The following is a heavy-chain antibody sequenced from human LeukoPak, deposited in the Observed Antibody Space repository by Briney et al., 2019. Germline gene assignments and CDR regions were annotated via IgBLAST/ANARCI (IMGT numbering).Heavy chain of an antibody. Sequence: GGTLRLSCAASGFTFSRYAMSWVRQAPGKGLVWVSTISGSGGGTYYADSVKGRLTISRDNSKNTLYLQMNSLRADDTAVYYCAKVLPSDYYDSSNYWGQGTLVTVSS. J-gene: IGHJ4*02. CDR3: AKVLPSDYYDSSNY. V-gene: IGHV3-23*01. D-gene: IGHD3-22*01. CDR2: ISGSGGGT. CDR1: GFTFSRYA.